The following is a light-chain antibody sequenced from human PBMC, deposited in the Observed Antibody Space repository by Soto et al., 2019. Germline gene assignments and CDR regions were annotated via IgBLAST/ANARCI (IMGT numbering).Light chain of an antibody. CDR1: QSITGY. V-gene: IGKV3-11*01. CDR3: QQRTKWPAT. CDR2: DTC. Sequence: EVVLTQSPATLSLSPGERVTLSCRASQSITGYLAWSQHKPGQAPRLLIDDTCKRATGIPARCSGSGSGTDFTPTISSLEPEDFATYVCQQRTKWPATFGRGTKVEMK. J-gene: IGKJ1*01.